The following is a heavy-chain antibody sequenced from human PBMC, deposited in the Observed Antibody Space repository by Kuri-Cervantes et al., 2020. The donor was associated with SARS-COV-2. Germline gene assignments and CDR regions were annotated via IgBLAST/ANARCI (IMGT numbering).Heavy chain of an antibody. V-gene: IGHV3-73*01. Sequence: GESLKISCAASGFPFSGSAMHWVRQTSGKRLEWIGRIRSKANNFATTYTTSLGGRFIISRDDSKNMAYLQIFSLKTEDTAVYYCTRPLRGSYYVISDYWGQGTLVTVSS. D-gene: IGHD1-26*01. J-gene: IGHJ4*02. CDR2: IRSKANNFAT. CDR1: GFPFSGSA. CDR3: TRPLRGSYYVISDY.